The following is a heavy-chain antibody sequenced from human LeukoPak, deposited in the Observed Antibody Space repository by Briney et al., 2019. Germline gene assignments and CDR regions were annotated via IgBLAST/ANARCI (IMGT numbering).Heavy chain of an antibody. V-gene: IGHV3-7*01. D-gene: IGHD6-19*01. J-gene: IGHJ4*02. Sequence: GGSLRLSCAASGFTFNRDWTAWVRQAPGKGLEWVANIKEDGSEKNYVDSVKGRFTISRDHAENSVYLQMNDLRAEDTGVYYCATKEPSTSGWSYWGQGTLVTVSS. CDR1: GFTFNRDW. CDR3: ATKEPSTSGWSY. CDR2: IKEDGSEK.